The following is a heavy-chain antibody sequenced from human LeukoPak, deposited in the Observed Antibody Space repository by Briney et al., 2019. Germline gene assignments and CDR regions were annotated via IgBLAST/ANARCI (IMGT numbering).Heavy chain of an antibody. CDR3: ARGSGSGSYANYFDY. Sequence: SETLSLTCTVSGGSISSSSYYWGWIRQPPGEVVEWIGSIYYSGSTYYNPSLKSRVTISVDTSKNQFSLKLSSVTAADTAVYYCARGSGSGSYANYFDYWGQGTLVTVSS. CDR1: GGSISSSSYY. CDR2: IYYSGST. V-gene: IGHV4-39*07. D-gene: IGHD3-10*01. J-gene: IGHJ4*02.